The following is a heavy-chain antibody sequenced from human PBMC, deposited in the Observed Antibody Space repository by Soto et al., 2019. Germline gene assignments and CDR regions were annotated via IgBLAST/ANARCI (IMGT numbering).Heavy chain of an antibody. Sequence: ASVKVSCKASGYTFTSYYMHWVRQAPGQGLEWMGIINPSGGSTSYAQKFQGRVTMTRDTSTSTVYMELSSLRSEDTAVYYCARSRNHGDGYYYYYGMDVWGQGTTVTVSS. V-gene: IGHV1-46*01. CDR2: INPSGGST. CDR1: GYTFTSYY. D-gene: IGHD3-3*01. CDR3: ARSRNHGDGYYYYYGMDV. J-gene: IGHJ6*02.